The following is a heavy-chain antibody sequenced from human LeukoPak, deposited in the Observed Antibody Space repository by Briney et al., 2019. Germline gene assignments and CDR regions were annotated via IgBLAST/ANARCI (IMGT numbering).Heavy chain of an antibody. D-gene: IGHD3-22*01. CDR3: ARGPYYYDSSGYLRY. Sequence: GRSLRLSCAASGFTFSSYGMHWVRQAPGKGLEWVAVISYDGSNKYYADSVKGRFTISRDSSKNTLYLQMNSLRAEDTAVYYCARGPYYYDSSGYLRYWGQGTLVTVSS. CDR1: GFTFSSYG. CDR2: ISYDGSNK. V-gene: IGHV3-30*03. J-gene: IGHJ4*02.